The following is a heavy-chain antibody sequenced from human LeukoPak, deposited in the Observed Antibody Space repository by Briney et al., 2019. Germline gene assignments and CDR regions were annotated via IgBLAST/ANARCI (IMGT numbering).Heavy chain of an antibody. V-gene: IGHV5-51*01. Sequence: GESLKISCKGSGYSFTSYWIGWVRQMPGKGLEWMGIIYPGDSDTRYSPSFQGQVTISADTSISTAYLQWSSLKASDTAMYYCARRAQWFGELFSYYGMDVWGQGTTVTVSS. CDR1: GYSFTSYW. CDR3: ARRAQWFGELFSYYGMDV. J-gene: IGHJ6*02. CDR2: IYPGDSDT. D-gene: IGHD3-10*01.